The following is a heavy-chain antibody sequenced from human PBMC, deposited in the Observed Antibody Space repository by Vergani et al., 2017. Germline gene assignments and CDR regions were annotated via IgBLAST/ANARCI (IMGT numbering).Heavy chain of an antibody. CDR1: GITFWKFG. CDR2: ISWNSGAV. J-gene: IGHJ4*02. D-gene: IGHD2-21*01. V-gene: IGHV3-9*01. CDR3: ADLYGDDGFSPF. Sequence: EVDLVESGGGLAQPGGSLRLSCEASGITFWKFGMHWVRQGPGKGLEWVSGISWNSGAVDYADSVRGRFTISRDNAKNSLFLEMNSLRFEDTAVYYCADLYGDDGFSPFWGQGTLVTVSS.